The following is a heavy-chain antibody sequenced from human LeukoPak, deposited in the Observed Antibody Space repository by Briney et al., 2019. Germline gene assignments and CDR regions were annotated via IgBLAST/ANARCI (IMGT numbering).Heavy chain of an antibody. CDR2: IWYDGSYK. V-gene: IGHV3-33*01. J-gene: IGHJ4*02. CDR3: ARDFSLQLFDY. Sequence: PGGSLRLSCAASGFTLSNFGFHWVRQAPGKGLEWVAAIWYDGSYKYYADSVKGRFTISRDDSKNTLYLQMNSLRAEDTAVYYCARDFSLQLFDYWGQGTLVTVFS. CDR1: GFTLSNFG. D-gene: IGHD5-24*01.